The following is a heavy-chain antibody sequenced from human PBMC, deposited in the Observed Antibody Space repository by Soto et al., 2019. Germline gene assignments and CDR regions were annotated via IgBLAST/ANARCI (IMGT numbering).Heavy chain of an antibody. CDR1: GGSFGGYY. J-gene: IGHJ6*02. Sequence: SETLSLTCAVYGGSFGGYYWSWIRQPPGKGLEWIGEINHSGSTNYNPSLKSRVTISVDTSKNQFSLKLSSVTAADTAVYYCARGLKNYYGQDVWGQGTTVTVSS. CDR2: INHSGST. V-gene: IGHV4-34*01. CDR3: ARGLKNYYGQDV. D-gene: IGHD3-16*01.